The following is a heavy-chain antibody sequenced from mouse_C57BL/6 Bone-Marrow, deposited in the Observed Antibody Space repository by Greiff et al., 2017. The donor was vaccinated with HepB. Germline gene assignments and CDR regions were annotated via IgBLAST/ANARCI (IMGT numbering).Heavy chain of an antibody. D-gene: IGHD2-1*01. Sequence: EVQLQQSGPELVKPGASVKISCKASGYTFTDYYMNWVKQSHGKSLEWIGDINPNNGGTSYNQKFKGKATLTVDKSSSTAYMALRSLTSEDSAVYYCASSLPEGDYWGQGTSVTVSS. V-gene: IGHV1-26*01. CDR2: INPNNGGT. CDR1: GYTFTDYY. CDR3: ASSLPEGDY. J-gene: IGHJ4*01.